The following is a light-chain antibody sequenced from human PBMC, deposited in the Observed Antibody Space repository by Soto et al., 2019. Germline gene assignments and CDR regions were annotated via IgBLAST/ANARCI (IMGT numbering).Light chain of an antibody. CDR1: SSDVGGYSY. J-gene: IGLJ1*01. CDR2: ASS. CDR3: SSYTSGSTLYV. Sequence: QLVLTQPASVSGSPGQSITISCTGTSSDVGGYSYVSWYQHHPGKAPRLMIYASSNRPSGVSHRFSGSRSGNTASLTISGLQAEDEADYYCSSYTSGSTLYVFGTGTKLTVL. V-gene: IGLV2-14*01.